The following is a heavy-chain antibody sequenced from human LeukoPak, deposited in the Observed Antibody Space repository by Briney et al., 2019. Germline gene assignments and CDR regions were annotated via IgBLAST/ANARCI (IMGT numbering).Heavy chain of an antibody. CDR1: GGSISSGSYY. V-gene: IGHV4-39*01. D-gene: IGHD1-26*01. J-gene: IGHJ4*02. CDR2: IYYSGST. Sequence: SETLSLTCTVSGGSISSGSYYWGWIRQPPGKGLEWIGSIYYSGSTYYNPSLKSRVTISVDTSKNQFSLKLSSVTAADTAVYYCARQDGSYYSAGFDYWGQGTLVTVSS. CDR3: ARQDGSYYSAGFDY.